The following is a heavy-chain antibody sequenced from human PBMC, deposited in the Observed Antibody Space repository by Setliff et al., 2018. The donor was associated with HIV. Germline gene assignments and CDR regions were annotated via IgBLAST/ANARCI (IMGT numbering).Heavy chain of an antibody. Sequence: PSETLSLTCIVSGDSSSSHYWSWIRQPPGRGLEWIGYISYSGSTKYNPSLKSRVTISVDTSKNQFSLQLTSVTASDTCVYFCSRHGTYYHLFDYWGHGTPVTVSS. CDR3: SRHGTYYHLFDY. V-gene: IGHV4-59*08. CDR2: ISYSGST. D-gene: IGHD3-10*01. CDR1: GDSSSSHY. J-gene: IGHJ4*01.